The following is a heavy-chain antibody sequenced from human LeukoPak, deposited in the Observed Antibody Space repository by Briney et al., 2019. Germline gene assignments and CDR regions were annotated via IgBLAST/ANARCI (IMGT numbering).Heavy chain of an antibody. V-gene: IGHV3-23*01. CDR2: ISGSGGST. D-gene: IGHD6-19*01. CDR1: GFTFSSYA. J-gene: IGHJ4*02. Sequence: GGPLRLSCAASGFTFSSYAMSWVRQAAGKGPEWVSAISGSGGSTYYADSVKGRFTISRDNSKNTLYLQMNSLRAEDTALYYCAKGGWLDDLGQGALVTVSS. CDR3: AKGGWLDD.